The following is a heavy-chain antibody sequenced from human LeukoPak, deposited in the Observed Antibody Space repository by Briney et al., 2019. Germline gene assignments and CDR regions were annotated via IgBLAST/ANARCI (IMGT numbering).Heavy chain of an antibody. Sequence: PGGSLRLSCAASGFTFSSYAMHWVRQAPGKGLEWVAVISYDGSNKYYADSVKGRFTISRDNSKNTLYLQMNSLRAEDTAVYYCARDGPSWNYGSDYFDYWGQGTLVTVSS. V-gene: IGHV3-30*04. D-gene: IGHD1-7*01. J-gene: IGHJ4*02. CDR1: GFTFSSYA. CDR3: ARDGPSWNYGSDYFDY. CDR2: ISYDGSNK.